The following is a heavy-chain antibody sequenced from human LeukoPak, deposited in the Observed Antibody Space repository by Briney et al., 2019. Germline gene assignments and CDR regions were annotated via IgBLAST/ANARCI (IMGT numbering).Heavy chain of an antibody. J-gene: IGHJ6*02. CDR2: MNPNSGNT. D-gene: IGHD1-20*01. V-gene: IGHV1-8*01. Sequence: ASVKVSCKASGYTVTSYDINWVRQATGQGLEWMGWMNPNSGNTGYAQKFQGRVTMTRNTSISTAYMELSSLRSEDTAVYYCARGRVTGDIYYYYGMDVWGQGTTVTVSS. CDR3: ARGRVTGDIYYYYGMDV. CDR1: GYTVTSYD.